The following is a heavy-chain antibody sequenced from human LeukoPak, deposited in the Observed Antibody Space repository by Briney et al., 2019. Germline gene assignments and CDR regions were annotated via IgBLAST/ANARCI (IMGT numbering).Heavy chain of an antibody. CDR1: GYTFTIYD. CDR3: AIGYCSRTSCSWPSFDY. D-gene: IGHD2-2*01. Sequence: ASVKVSCKASGYTFTIYDINWVRQATGQGLEWMGWMNPNSGNTGYAQKFQGRVTMTRNTSIRTSYMELSSLRSEDTAVYYCAIGYCSRTSCSWPSFDYWGQGTLVTVSS. CDR2: MNPNSGNT. V-gene: IGHV1-8*01. J-gene: IGHJ4*02.